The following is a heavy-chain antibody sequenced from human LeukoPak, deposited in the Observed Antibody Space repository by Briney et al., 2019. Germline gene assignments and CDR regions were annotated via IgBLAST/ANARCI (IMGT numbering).Heavy chain of an antibody. CDR3: ARGAKEMATTPYFDY. CDR1: GGTFSSYT. Sequence: ASVTVSCKASGGTFSSYTISWVRQAPGQGLEWMGRIIPILGIANYAQKFQGRVTITADKSTSTAYMELSSLRSEDTAVYYCARGAKEMATTPYFDYWGQGTLVTVSS. D-gene: IGHD5-24*01. CDR2: IIPILGIA. V-gene: IGHV1-69*02. J-gene: IGHJ4*02.